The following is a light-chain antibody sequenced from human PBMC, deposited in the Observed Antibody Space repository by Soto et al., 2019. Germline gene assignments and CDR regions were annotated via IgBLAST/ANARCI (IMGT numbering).Light chain of an antibody. Sequence: QSVLTQPPSASGSPGQSVTISCTGTSSDVGGYNYVSWYQQHPGKAPKVIIYEVSKRPSGVPDRFSGSKSGSTASLTVSGLQAEDEADYYCTSYTRDTALVFGNGTKVTVL. CDR2: EVS. CDR3: TSYTRDTALV. V-gene: IGLV2-8*01. J-gene: IGLJ1*01. CDR1: SSDVGGYNY.